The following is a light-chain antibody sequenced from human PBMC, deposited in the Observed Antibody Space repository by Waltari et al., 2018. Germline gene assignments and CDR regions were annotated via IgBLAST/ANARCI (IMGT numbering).Light chain of an antibody. CDR1: QGISSY. CDR3: QQYYSYPWT. J-gene: IGKJ1*01. V-gene: IGKV1-8*01. Sequence: AIRMTQSPSSFSASTGDRVTITCRASQGISSYLAWYQQKPGKAPKLLIYAASTWQSGVPSRFSGSGSGTDFTLTISCLQSEDFATYYCQQYYSYPWTCGQGTKVEIK. CDR2: AAS.